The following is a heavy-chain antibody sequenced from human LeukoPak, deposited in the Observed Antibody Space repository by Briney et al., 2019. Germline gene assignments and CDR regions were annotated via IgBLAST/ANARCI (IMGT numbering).Heavy chain of an antibody. Sequence: GASVKVSCKASGYIFTSYYMHWVRQAPGQGLEWMGVINPSGGTTGYAQKFQGRLTMTRDTSTNTAYMELSSLRSEDTAVYYCARGGDIAVVPAAMVGPWGQGTLVTVSS. CDR1: GYIFTSYY. CDR2: INPSGGTT. CDR3: ARGGDIAVVPAAMVGP. V-gene: IGHV1-46*01. D-gene: IGHD2-2*01. J-gene: IGHJ5*02.